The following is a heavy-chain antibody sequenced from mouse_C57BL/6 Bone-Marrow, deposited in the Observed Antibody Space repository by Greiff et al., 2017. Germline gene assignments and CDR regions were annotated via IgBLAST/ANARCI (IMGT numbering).Heavy chain of an antibody. Sequence: VKLVASDAELVKPGASVKISCKVSGYTFTDHTIHWMKQRPEQGLAWIGYIYPRDGSTKYNEKFKGKATLTADNSSSTAYMQLNSLTSEDSAVYFGARDGGSSYFYAMDYWGQGTSVTVSS. CDR3: ARDGGSSYFYAMDY. D-gene: IGHD1-1*01. CDR1: GYTFTDHT. CDR2: IYPRDGST. J-gene: IGHJ4*01. V-gene: IGHV1-78*01.